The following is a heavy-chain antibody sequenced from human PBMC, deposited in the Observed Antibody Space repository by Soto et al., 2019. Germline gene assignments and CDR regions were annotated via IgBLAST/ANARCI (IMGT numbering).Heavy chain of an antibody. CDR3: AKGGGLGHVAGAFDI. J-gene: IGHJ3*02. V-gene: IGHV3-66*01. CDR2: IYSGGST. CDR1: GFNVSSNY. D-gene: IGHD3-10*01. Sequence: PGGSLRLSCAASGFNVSSNYMSWVRQVPETGLEWVSVIYSGGSTYYADSVKGRFTISRDNSKNKMYLQMNSLRAEDTAVYYCAKGGGLGHVAGAFDIWGQGTMVTVSS.